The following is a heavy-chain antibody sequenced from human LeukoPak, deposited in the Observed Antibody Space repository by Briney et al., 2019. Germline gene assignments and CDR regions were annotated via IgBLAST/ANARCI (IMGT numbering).Heavy chain of an antibody. CDR2: INPSGGST. CDR1: GYTFTGYY. D-gene: IGHD3-22*01. V-gene: IGHV1-46*01. CDR3: ARTYDGSGYFPNFDY. J-gene: IGHJ4*02. Sequence: ASVKVSCKASGYTFTGYYMHWVRQAPGQGLEWMGIINPSGGSTSYAQKFQGRVTMTRDMSTSIVYMELSSLRSEDTAVYYCARTYDGSGYFPNFDYWGQGTLVTVSS.